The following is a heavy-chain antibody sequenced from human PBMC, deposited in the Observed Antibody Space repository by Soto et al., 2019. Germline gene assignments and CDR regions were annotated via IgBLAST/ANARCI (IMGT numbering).Heavy chain of an antibody. D-gene: IGHD3-16*01. CDR1: GGTFSSYT. CDR3: VMVDNYVTPTPQDV. V-gene: IGHV1-18*01. Sequence: GASVKVSCKASGGTFSSYTISWVRQAPGQGLEWMGWISPYTGNTHSATKVQGRLTMTTDTSTSTAYMDLGSLTSDDTAVYYCVMVDNYVTPTPQDVWGQGTTVTVSS. J-gene: IGHJ6*02. CDR2: ISPYTGNT.